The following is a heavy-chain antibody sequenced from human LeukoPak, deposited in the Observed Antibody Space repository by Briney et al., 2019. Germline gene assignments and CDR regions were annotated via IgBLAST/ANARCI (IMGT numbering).Heavy chain of an antibody. CDR2: ISSSGGTI. CDR3: ARDRSYANDY. D-gene: IGHD1-26*01. V-gene: IGHV3-48*03. Sequence: PGGSPRLSCAASGFTFSSYEMNWVRQAPGKGREWVSYISSSGGTICYADSVKGRFTISRDNAKNSLYLQMNSLRAEDTAVYYCARDRSYANDYWGQGTLVTVSS. J-gene: IGHJ4*02. CDR1: GFTFSSYE.